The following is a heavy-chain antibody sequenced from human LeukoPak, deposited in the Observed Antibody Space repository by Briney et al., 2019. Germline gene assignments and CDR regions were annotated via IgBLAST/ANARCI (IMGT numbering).Heavy chain of an antibody. CDR2: ISGSGGST. J-gene: IGHJ4*02. V-gene: IGHV3-23*01. Sequence: GGSLRLSCAASGFTFSSYAMGWVRQAPGKGLEWVSAISGSGGSTYYADSVKGRFTISRDNSKDTLYLQMNSLRAEDTAVYYCAKGGSGWYPNYWGQGTLVTVSS. CDR1: GFTFSSYA. CDR3: AKGGSGWYPNY. D-gene: IGHD6-19*01.